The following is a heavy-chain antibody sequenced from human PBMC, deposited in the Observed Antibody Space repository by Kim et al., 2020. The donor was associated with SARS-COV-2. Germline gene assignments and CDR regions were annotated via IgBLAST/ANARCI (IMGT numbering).Heavy chain of an antibody. Sequence: GASDTRYSPSFQGQVTISADKSISTAYLQWSSLKASDTAMYYCARHPFDYWGQGTLVTVSS. V-gene: IGHV5-51*01. J-gene: IGHJ4*02. CDR2: GASDT. CDR3: ARHPFDY.